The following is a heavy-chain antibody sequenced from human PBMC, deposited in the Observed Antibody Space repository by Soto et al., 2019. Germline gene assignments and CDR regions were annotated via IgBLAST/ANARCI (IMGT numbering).Heavy chain of an antibody. CDR1: GGSIDGRN. V-gene: IGHV4-59*08. D-gene: IGHD3-10*01. CDR3: VRQGIGNLHGLVDV. CDR2: VYYDGGS. J-gene: IGHJ6*02. Sequence: QVQLQESGPGLVKPSETLSLTCTVSGGSIDGRNCAWIRQPPGKGLEWLGYVYYDGGSSYNPSGKSRLTLSMDTSKSQFSLQLRSVTAADTAVYYCVRQGIGNLHGLVDVWGRGTTVTVSS.